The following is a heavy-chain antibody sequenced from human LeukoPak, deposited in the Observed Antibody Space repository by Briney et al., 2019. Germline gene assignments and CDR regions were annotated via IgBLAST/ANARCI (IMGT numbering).Heavy chain of an antibody. J-gene: IGHJ5*02. CDR2: ISAYNGNT. CDR3: ARDFTTHCSGGSCYNNWFDP. D-gene: IGHD2-15*01. Sequence: ASVKVSCKASGYTFTSYGISWVRQAPGQGLEWMGWISAYNGNTNYAQKLQGRVTMTTDTSTSTAYMELRSLRSDDTAVYYCARDFTTHCSGGSCYNNWFDPWGQGTLVTVSS. CDR1: GYTFTSYG. V-gene: IGHV1-18*01.